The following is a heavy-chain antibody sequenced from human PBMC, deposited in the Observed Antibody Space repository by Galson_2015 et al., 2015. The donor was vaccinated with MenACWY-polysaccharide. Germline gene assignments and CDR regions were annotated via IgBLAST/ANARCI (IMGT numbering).Heavy chain of an antibody. J-gene: IGHJ3*01. CDR3: AREGSRIVFHAFDV. V-gene: IGHV3-33*08. CDR2: IQYDGSQK. D-gene: IGHD3-10*02. CDR1: GFSFSAYG. Sequence: SLRLSCAASGFSFSAYGMHWVRQAPGKGLEWVAVIQYDGSQKQYIDSVKGRFTISRDNSKNTLYLEMNSLRAEDTALYYCAREGSRIVFHAFDVWDQGTMVTVSS.